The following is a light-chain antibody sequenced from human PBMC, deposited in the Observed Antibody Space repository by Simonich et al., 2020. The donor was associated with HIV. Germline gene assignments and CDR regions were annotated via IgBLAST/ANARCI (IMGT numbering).Light chain of an antibody. Sequence: EIVMTQSPATLSVSPGERATLSCRASQSVSSHLACYQQKPGQALRLLIYGASTRATGIPARFSGSGSGTEFTLTIRSLQSEDFAVYYCQQYHNWPPYTFGQGTKLEIK. CDR3: QQYHNWPPYT. V-gene: IGKV3-15*01. J-gene: IGKJ2*01. CDR2: GAS. CDR1: QSVSSH.